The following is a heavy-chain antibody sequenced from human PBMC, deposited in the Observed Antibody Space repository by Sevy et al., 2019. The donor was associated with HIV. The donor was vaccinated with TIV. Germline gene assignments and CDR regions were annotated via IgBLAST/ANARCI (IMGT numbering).Heavy chain of an antibody. CDR2: INPDSGGP. Sequence: ASVKVSCKASGYTFTGYYMHWVRQAPGQGLEWMGWINPDSGGPNYAPKFQGRVTLTRDTSISQAYMELSRLKSDDTAVYYCVRDDRDGYFDYWGQGTLVTVSS. CDR1: GYTFTGYY. V-gene: IGHV1-2*02. CDR3: VRDDRDGYFDY. J-gene: IGHJ4*02.